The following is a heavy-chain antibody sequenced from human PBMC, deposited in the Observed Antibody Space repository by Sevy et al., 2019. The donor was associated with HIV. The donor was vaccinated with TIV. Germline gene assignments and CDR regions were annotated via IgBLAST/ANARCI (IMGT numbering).Heavy chain of an antibody. CDR2: IYWNDDQ. CDR1: GFSLSTSGVG. CDR3: ADRGGAHYYDSSGYYTRAEYFEH. D-gene: IGHD3-22*01. V-gene: IGHV2-5*01. Sequence: SGPTLVKPTQTLTLTCTFSGFSLSTSGVGVGWIRQPPGKALEWLAVIYWNDDQRYSPSLKSRLTITKDTSKNQVVLTMTNMGPVDTATYYCADRGGAHYYDSSGYYTRAEYFEHWGQGTLVTVSS. J-gene: IGHJ1*01.